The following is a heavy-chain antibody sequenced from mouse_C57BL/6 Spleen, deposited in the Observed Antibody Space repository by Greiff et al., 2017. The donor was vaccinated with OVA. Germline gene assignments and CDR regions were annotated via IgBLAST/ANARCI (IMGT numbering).Heavy chain of an antibody. Sequence: VQGVESGPGLVAPSQSLSITCTVSGFSLTSYGVSWVRQPPGKALEWLGVIWGDGSTNYHSALISRLSISKDNSKSQVFLKLNSLQTDDTATYYCAKPRSTIRFYAMDYWGQGTSVTVSS. J-gene: IGHJ4*01. CDR2: IWGDGST. CDR1: GFSLTSYG. V-gene: IGHV2-3*01. D-gene: IGHD2-1*01. CDR3: AKPRSTIRFYAMDY.